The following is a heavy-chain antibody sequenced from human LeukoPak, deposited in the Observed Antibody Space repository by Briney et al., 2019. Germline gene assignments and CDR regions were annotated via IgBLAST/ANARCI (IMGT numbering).Heavy chain of an antibody. CDR2: INPNSGGT. CDR3: ARGPQPISAYPLY. D-gene: IGHD3-3*01. CDR1: GYTFTSYY. J-gene: IGHJ4*02. Sequence: GASVKVSCKASGYTFTSYYMHWVRQAPGQGLEWMGWINPNSGGTNYAQKFQGRVTMTRDTSISTAYMELSRLRSDDTAVYYCARGPQPISAYPLYWGQGTLVTVSS. V-gene: IGHV1-2*02.